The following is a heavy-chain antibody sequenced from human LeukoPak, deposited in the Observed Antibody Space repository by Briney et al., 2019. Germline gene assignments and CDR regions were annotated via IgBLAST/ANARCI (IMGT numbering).Heavy chain of an antibody. J-gene: IGHJ6*02. CDR3: ARDGGSVVVVPAASYYGMDV. Sequence: GGPRGLSCAASGLPFSSFRMTWVRQAPGKGLEWVSSISSSSSYIYYADSVKGRFTISRDNAKNSLYLQMNSLRAEDTAVYYCARDGGSVVVVPAASYYGMDVWGQGTTVTVSS. D-gene: IGHD2-2*01. CDR2: ISSSSSYI. CDR1: GLPFSSFR. V-gene: IGHV3-21*01.